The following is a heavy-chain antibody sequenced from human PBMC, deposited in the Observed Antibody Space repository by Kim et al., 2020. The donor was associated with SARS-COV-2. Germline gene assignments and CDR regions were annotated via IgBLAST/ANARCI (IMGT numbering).Heavy chain of an antibody. D-gene: IGHD3-22*01. Sequence: GGSLRLSCAATGFIFNNYAMSWVRQAPGKGLEWVAVISGGGGTTHYADSVKGRLTISRDNSKNTLYLQMNSLRAEDTALYYCAKDLDYDSGGHDYWGLGTLVTVSS. J-gene: IGHJ4*02. V-gene: IGHV3-23*01. CDR1: GFIFNNYA. CDR3: AKDLDYDSGGHDY. CDR2: ISGGGGTT.